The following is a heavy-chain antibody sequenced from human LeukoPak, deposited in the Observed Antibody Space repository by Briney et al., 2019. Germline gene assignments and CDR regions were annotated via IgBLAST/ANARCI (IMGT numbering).Heavy chain of an antibody. D-gene: IGHD2-2*01. CDR3: AKLHRIVVVPAAIDY. CDR1: GFTFSSYA. Sequence: PGRSLRLSCAASGFTFSSYAMSWVRQAPGKGLEWVSAISGSGGSTYYADSVKGRFTISRDNSKDTLYLQMNSLRAEDTAVYYCAKLHRIVVVPAAIDYWGQGTLVTVSS. V-gene: IGHV3-23*01. J-gene: IGHJ4*02. CDR2: ISGSGGST.